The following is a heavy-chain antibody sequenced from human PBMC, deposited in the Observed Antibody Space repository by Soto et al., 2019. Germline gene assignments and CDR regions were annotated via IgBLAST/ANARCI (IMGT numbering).Heavy chain of an antibody. CDR1: GGSISTSNW. CDR3: ARTSTSGTHFDY. Sequence: PSVTLSLTCAVSGGSISTSNWWRWVRQPPGKGLEWIGEVYHSGSTNYNPSFKSRVAMSVDKSKNQFSLKLNSVTAADTALYYCARTSTSGTHFDYWGQGSLVTVSS. CDR2: VYHSGST. V-gene: IGHV4-4*02. D-gene: IGHD1-1*01. J-gene: IGHJ4*02.